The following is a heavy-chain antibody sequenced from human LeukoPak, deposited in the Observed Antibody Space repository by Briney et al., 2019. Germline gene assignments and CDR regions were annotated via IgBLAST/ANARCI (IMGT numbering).Heavy chain of an antibody. CDR3: ARGSSWFRSGYFQH. Sequence: SETLSLTCAVYGGSFSGYYWSWIRQPPGKGLEWIGEINHSGSTNYNPSLKSRVTISVDTSKNQFSLKLSSVTAAGTAVYYCARGSSWFRSGYFQHWGQGTLVTVSS. CDR2: INHSGST. V-gene: IGHV4-34*01. J-gene: IGHJ1*01. D-gene: IGHD6-13*01. CDR1: GGSFSGYY.